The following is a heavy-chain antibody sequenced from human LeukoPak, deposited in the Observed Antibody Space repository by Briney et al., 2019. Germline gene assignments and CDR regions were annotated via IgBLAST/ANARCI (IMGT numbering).Heavy chain of an antibody. CDR1: GGTFSSYA. V-gene: IGHV1-69*04. J-gene: IGHJ4*02. CDR2: IIPILGIA. CDR3: ARDSGYGMEGIDY. D-gene: IGHD5-18*01. Sequence: SVKVSCKASGGTFSSYAISWVRQAPGQGLEWMGRIIPILGIANYAQKFQGRVTITADKSTSTAYMELSSLRSEDTAVYYCARDSGYGMEGIDYWGQRTQVTVSS.